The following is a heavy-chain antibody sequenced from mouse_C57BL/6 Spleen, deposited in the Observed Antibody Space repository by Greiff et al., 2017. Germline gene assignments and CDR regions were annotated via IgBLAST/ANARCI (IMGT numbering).Heavy chain of an antibody. V-gene: IGHV1-39*01. CDR2: INPNYGTT. CDR1: GYSFTDYN. CDR3: AGGTYYYGSSYDWYFDV. D-gene: IGHD1-1*01. Sequence: VQLKESGPELVKPGASVKISCKASGYSFTDYNMNWVKQSNGKSLEWIGVINPNYGTTSYNQKFKGKATLTVDQSSSTAYMQLNSLTSEDSAVYYCAGGTYYYGSSYDWYFDVWGTGTTVTVSS. J-gene: IGHJ1*03.